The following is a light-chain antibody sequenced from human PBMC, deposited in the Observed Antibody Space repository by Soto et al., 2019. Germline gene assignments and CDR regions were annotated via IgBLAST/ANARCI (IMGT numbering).Light chain of an antibody. CDR2: AAS. V-gene: IGKV1-9*01. J-gene: IGKJ3*01. CDR3: QQYGSSLFT. Sequence: DIQMTQYTSTLSGSVGDRVTLPCRASQGISSYLAWYQQKPGKAPKLLIYAASTLQSGVPSRFSGSESGTDLTLTISRLEPEDFAVYYCQQYGSSLFTFGPGTKVDIK. CDR1: QGISSY.